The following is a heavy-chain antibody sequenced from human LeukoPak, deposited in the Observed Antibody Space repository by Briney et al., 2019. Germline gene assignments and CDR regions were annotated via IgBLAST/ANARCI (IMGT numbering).Heavy chain of an antibody. Sequence: PGGSLRLSCVASGFTFSAYAMYWVRRTPGKGLEYVSAISGNGGSTHYATSVKGRFTISRDNSKNTLYLQMGSLRDEDMAVYYCARDASDIVVVPAAVGPIDLWGQGTLVTVSS. CDR2: ISGNGGST. D-gene: IGHD2-2*01. CDR3: ARDASDIVVVPAAVGPIDL. CDR1: GFTFSAYA. V-gene: IGHV3-64*01. J-gene: IGHJ5*02.